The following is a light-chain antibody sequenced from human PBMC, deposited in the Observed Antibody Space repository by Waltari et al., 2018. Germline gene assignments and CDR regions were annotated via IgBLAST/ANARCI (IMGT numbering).Light chain of an antibody. V-gene: IGLV2-23*02. CDR2: GVT. Sequence: QSALTQPASVSGSPGQAITISCTGTSSDVGGYNLFPWYQQHPDKAPKLVIYGVTKRPSGVSDRFSGSKSGNTASLTISGLQAEDEADYYCYSYAGSANGVFGGGTTLTVL. CDR1: SSDVGGYNL. CDR3: YSYAGSANGV. J-gene: IGLJ3*02.